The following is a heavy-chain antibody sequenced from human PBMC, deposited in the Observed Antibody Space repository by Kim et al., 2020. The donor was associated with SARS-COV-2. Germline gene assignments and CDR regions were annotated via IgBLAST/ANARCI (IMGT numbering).Heavy chain of an antibody. CDR2: IYFSGST. CDR3: ARDRDIAAAGTCGMDV. V-gene: IGHV4-39*07. CDR1: GGSISSSSYY. D-gene: IGHD6-13*01. Sequence: SETLSLTCTVSGGSISSSSYYWGWIRQPPGKGLEWIGSIYFSGSTYYNPSLKSRVTTSVDTSKNQFSLKLSSVTAADTAVYYCARDRDIAAAGTCGMDVWGQGTTVTVSS. J-gene: IGHJ6*02.